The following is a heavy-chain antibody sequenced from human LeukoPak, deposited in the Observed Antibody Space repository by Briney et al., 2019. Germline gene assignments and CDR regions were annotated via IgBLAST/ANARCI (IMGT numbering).Heavy chain of an antibody. D-gene: IGHD2-2*01. CDR2: ISGNNDNP. CDR1: GYTFSNFG. CDR3: ARDGTSTDDY. Sequence: ASVKVSCKASGYTFSNFGINWVRQAPGQGLEWMGWISGNNDNPNYGQKFQGRFTLTTGSSTSTAYMELRNLRSDDTAVYYCARDGTSTDDYWGQGTLVTVSS. J-gene: IGHJ4*02. V-gene: IGHV1-18*01.